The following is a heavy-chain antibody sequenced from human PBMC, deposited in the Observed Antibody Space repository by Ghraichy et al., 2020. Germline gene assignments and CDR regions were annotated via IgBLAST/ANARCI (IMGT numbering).Heavy chain of an antibody. J-gene: IGHJ4*02. CDR3: AKDLLDIVVVPAAISSAFHF. Sequence: GSLRLSCAASGFTFSSYAMSWVRQAPGKGLGWVSAISGSGGSTYYADSVKGRFTISRDNSKNTLYLQMNSLRAEDTAVYYCAKDLLDIVVVPAAISSAFHFWGQRTLVTVSS. CDR1: GFTFSSYA. D-gene: IGHD2-2*02. CDR2: ISGSGGST. V-gene: IGHV3-23*01.